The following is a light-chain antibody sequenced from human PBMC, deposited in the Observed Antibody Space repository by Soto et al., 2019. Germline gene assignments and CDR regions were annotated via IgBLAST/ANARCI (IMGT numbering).Light chain of an antibody. Sequence: AIRMTQSPSSFSASTGDRVTITCRASQGISSYLALYQQKPGKAPKLLSYAASTLQSGVPSRFSGSGSGTDFTLTISFLQSEDFATYYCQQYYSYPRTFGQGTKVEIK. CDR1: QGISSY. J-gene: IGKJ1*01. V-gene: IGKV1-8*01. CDR2: AAS. CDR3: QQYYSYPRT.